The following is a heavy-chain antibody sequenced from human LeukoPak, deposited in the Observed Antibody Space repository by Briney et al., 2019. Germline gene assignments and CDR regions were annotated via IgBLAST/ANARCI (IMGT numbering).Heavy chain of an antibody. CDR2: TYYRSTWYN. CDR1: GDSVSSNSAA. CDR3: ARSISGLGD. D-gene: IGHD3-16*01. Sequence: QTLSLTCAISGDSVSSNSAAWNWTRPSPSRGLEWLGRTYYRSTWYNDSAGSGKGRITISADTSKNQCPLQLNSVTPEHTALYYCARSISGLGDWGQGTLVTVSS. J-gene: IGHJ4*02. V-gene: IGHV6-1*01.